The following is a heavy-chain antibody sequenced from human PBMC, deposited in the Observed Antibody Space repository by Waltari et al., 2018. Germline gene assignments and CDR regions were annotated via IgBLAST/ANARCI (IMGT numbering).Heavy chain of an antibody. V-gene: IGHV4-39*01. J-gene: IGHJ4*02. Sequence: LQLQESGPGLVKPSETLSPTCSVLGCPIRRAIYCWCGYRQPPGKGLEWIGTIYHTGSTYYTPSLKSRVTISLDTSKTQFSLRLSSVTAADTAVYYCARGPWNGWFDQFDYWGQGSLVTVSS. CDR1: GCPIRRAIYC. CDR3: ARGPWNGWFDQFDY. CDR2: IYHTGST. D-gene: IGHD1-1*01.